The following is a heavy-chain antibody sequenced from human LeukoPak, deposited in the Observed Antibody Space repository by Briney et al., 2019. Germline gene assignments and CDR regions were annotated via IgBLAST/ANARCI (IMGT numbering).Heavy chain of an antibody. D-gene: IGHD2-21*01. Sequence: GGSLSLSCAASGFTLSSYSMNWVRQAPVKGLEWVSYISSSSSTIYYADSVKGRFTISRDNAKNSLYLQMNSLRAEDTAVYYCARGTRLWYFDYWGQGTLVTVSS. V-gene: IGHV3-48*04. CDR1: GFTLSSYS. J-gene: IGHJ4*02. CDR2: ISSSSSTI. CDR3: ARGTRLWYFDY.